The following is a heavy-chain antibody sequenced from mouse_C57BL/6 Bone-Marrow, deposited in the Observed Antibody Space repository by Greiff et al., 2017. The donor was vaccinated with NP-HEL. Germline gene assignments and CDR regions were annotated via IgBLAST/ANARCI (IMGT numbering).Heavy chain of an antibody. CDR2: IDPSDSYT. D-gene: IGHD2-2*01. J-gene: IGHJ2*01. V-gene: IGHV1-69*01. CDR1: GYTFTSYW. Sequence: QVQLQQPGAELLMPGASVKLSCKASGYTFTSYWMHWVKQRPGQGLEWIGEIDPSDSYTNYNQKFKGKSTLTVDKSSSTAYMQLSSLTSEDSAVYYCARGGPMVTTYYFDYWGQGTTLTVSS. CDR3: ARGGPMVTTYYFDY.